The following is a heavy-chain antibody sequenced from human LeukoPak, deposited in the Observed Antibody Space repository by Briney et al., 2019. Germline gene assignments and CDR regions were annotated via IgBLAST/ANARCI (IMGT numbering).Heavy chain of an antibody. Sequence: GGTLRLSCAASGFTFSSYGMYWVRQAPGKGLEWLAVISHDGSNKHYADSVKGRITISRDNSKNTLYLQMNSLRAEDTAVYYCAKPRGSYFDDYWGQGTLVTVSS. J-gene: IGHJ4*02. CDR1: GFTFSSYG. CDR2: ISHDGSNK. V-gene: IGHV3-30*18. CDR3: AKPRGSYFDDY. D-gene: IGHD1-26*01.